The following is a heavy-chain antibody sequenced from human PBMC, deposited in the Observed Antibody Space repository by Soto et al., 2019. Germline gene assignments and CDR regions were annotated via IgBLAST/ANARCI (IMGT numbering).Heavy chain of an antibody. CDR2: ISGSGGST. V-gene: IGHV3-23*01. J-gene: IGHJ6*02. CDR1: GFTFSSYA. D-gene: IGHD5-12*01. Sequence: GGSLRLSCAASGFTFSSYAMSWVRQAPGKGLEWVSAISGSGGSTYYADSVKGRFTISRDNSKNTLYLQMNSLRAEDTAVYYCANIVATTKYPPYAMLVSGQGTTVTGSS. CDR3: ANIVATTKYPPYAMLV.